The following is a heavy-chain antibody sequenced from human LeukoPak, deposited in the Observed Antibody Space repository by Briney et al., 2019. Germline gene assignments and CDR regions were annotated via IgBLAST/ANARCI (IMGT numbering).Heavy chain of an antibody. J-gene: IGHJ6*02. CDR2: INAGNGNT. CDR3: ARGYYDSSGYDYYYYGMDV. V-gene: IGHV1-3*01. D-gene: IGHD3-22*01. Sequence: ASVKVSCKASGYTFTSYAMHWVRQAPGQRLEWMGWINAGNGNTKYSQKFQGRVTITADESTSTAYMELSSLRSEDTAVYYCARGYYDSSGYDYYYYGMDVWGQGTTVTVSS. CDR1: GYTFTSYA.